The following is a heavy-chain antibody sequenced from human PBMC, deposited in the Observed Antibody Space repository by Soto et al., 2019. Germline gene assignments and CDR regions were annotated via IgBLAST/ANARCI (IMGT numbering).Heavy chain of an antibody. Sequence: QVQLVQSGAEVKKPGASVKVSCKVSGYTLTELSMHWVRQAPGKGLEWMGGFDPEDGETIYEQKFQGRVTMTEDTSTDTAYMGLSSLRSEDTAVYYCASSPYCSGGSCYLDYWGQGTLVTVSS. CDR1: GYTLTELS. CDR2: FDPEDGET. CDR3: ASSPYCSGGSCYLDY. D-gene: IGHD2-15*01. J-gene: IGHJ4*02. V-gene: IGHV1-24*01.